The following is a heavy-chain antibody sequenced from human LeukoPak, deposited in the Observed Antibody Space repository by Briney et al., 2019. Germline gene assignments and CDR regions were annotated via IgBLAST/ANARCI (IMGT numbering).Heavy chain of an antibody. CDR3: ASRYVYYYGSGKSEAWFDP. V-gene: IGHV4-39*07. J-gene: IGHJ5*02. CDR2: IYYIGTT. Sequence: SETLSLTCTVSGGSISAGSYYWAWIRQSPGKGLEWIGTIYYIGTTYYNPSLKSRLTMSVDTSKNQFSLKLSSVTAADTAVYYCASRYVYYYGSGKSEAWFDPWGQGTLVTVSS. CDR1: GGSISAGSYY. D-gene: IGHD3-10*01.